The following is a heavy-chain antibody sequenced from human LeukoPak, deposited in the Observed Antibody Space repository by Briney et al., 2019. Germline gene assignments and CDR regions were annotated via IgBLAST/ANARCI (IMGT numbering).Heavy chain of an antibody. CDR1: GYTFTRYG. V-gene: IGHV1-18*01. CDR2: INPNNGNT. CDR3: ARVGYDSSGRHRYAFDI. J-gene: IGHJ3*02. D-gene: IGHD3-22*01. Sequence: ASVKVSCKSSGYTFTRYGISWVRQAPGQGLEWMGWINPNNGNTNYVQKLQGRVTMTTDTSTSTAYMELRSLRSDDTAVYYCARVGYDSSGRHRYAFDIWGQGTMVTVSS.